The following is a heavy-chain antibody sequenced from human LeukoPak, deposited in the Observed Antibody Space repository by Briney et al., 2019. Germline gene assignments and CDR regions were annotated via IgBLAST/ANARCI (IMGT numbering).Heavy chain of an antibody. J-gene: IGHJ6*03. CDR3: AREGGILTGYEDYMDV. CDR2: INPNSGGT. V-gene: IGHV1-2*06. D-gene: IGHD3-9*01. Sequence: ASVKVSCKASGYTFTGYYMHWVRQAPGQGLEWMGRINPNSGGTNYAQKFLGRVTTTRDTSISTAYMELSRLRSDDTAVYYCAREGGILTGYEDYMDVWGKGTTVTVSS. CDR1: GYTFTGYY.